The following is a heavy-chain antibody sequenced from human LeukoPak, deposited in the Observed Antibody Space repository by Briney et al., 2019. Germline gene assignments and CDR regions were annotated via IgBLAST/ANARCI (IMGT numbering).Heavy chain of an antibody. CDR1: GFTFSSDS. J-gene: IGHJ4*02. Sequence: GGSLRLSCAASGFTFSSDSMNWVRQAPGKGPEWVSYISCSYITYYADSVKGRFTISRDNAKNSLYLQMNSLRAEDTAVYYCARQVTTYDFWGQGTLVTVSS. CDR2: ISCSYIT. V-gene: IGHV3-48*01. D-gene: IGHD4-17*01. CDR3: ARQVTTYDF.